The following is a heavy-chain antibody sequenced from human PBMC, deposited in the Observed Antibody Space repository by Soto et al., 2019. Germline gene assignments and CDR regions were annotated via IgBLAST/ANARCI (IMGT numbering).Heavy chain of an antibody. Sequence: GGSLRLSCAASGFTFDDYAMHWVRQAPGKGLEWVSGISWNSGSIGYADSVKGRFTISRDNAKNSLYLQMNSLRAEDTALYYCAKVTGTASWEAFDIWGQGTMVTVSS. CDR2: ISWNSGSI. J-gene: IGHJ3*02. D-gene: IGHD6-13*01. CDR3: AKVTGTASWEAFDI. V-gene: IGHV3-9*01. CDR1: GFTFDDYA.